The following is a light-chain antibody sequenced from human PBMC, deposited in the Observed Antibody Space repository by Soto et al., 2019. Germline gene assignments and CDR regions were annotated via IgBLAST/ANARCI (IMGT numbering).Light chain of an antibody. Sequence: QSALIQPPSVSGSPGQSVTISCTGTSGDVGGYNRVSWYQQPPGTAPKLILYEVSNRPSGVPDRFSASKSGNAASLTISGLQAEDEADYYCSSFTSSVTYVFGTGTKLTVL. J-gene: IGLJ1*01. CDR2: EVS. V-gene: IGLV2-18*02. CDR3: SSFTSSVTYV. CDR1: SGDVGGYNR.